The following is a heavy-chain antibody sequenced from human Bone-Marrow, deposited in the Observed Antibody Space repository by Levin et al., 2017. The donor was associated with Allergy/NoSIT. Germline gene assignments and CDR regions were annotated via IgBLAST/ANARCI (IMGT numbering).Heavy chain of an antibody. V-gene: IGHV3-11*01. Sequence: GESLKISCAASGFTLSDYYMTWIRQAPGKGLEWISYISGSDDHIEYADSVKGRFTISRDNAKNSLFLQMNSLRTEDTAVYFCARPDMYSSGSLGNWGQGTLVTVSS. CDR1: GFTLSDYY. CDR3: ARPDMYSSGSLGN. CDR2: ISGSDDHI. J-gene: IGHJ4*02. D-gene: IGHD6-25*01.